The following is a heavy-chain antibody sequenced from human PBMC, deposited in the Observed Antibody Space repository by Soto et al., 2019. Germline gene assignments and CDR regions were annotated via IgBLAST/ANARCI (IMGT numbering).Heavy chain of an antibody. CDR2: ISYSGTS. Sequence: QVQLQESGPGLVKASQTLSLTCTVSGGSVSSGGYYWSWIRQHPGKGLEWLGFISYSGTSYYSPSLNSRVTISVDTSKNQFSLNLSSVMAADTAVYFCSRGTSSAFDSWGQGTLVTVSS. J-gene: IGHJ4*02. V-gene: IGHV4-31*03. D-gene: IGHD6-13*01. CDR3: SRGTSSAFDS. CDR1: GGSVSSGGYY.